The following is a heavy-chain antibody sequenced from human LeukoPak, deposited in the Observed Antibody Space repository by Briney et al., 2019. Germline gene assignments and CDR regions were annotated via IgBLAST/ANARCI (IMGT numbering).Heavy chain of an antibody. Sequence: SVKVSCKASGGTFSSYAISWVRQAPGQGLEWMGGIIPIFGTANYAQKFQGRVTITTDESTSTACMELSSLRSEDTAVYYCARTKTYYYDSSGYGLDYWGQGTLVTVSS. CDR1: GGTFSSYA. CDR2: IIPIFGTA. CDR3: ARTKTYYYDSSGYGLDY. J-gene: IGHJ4*02. V-gene: IGHV1-69*05. D-gene: IGHD3-22*01.